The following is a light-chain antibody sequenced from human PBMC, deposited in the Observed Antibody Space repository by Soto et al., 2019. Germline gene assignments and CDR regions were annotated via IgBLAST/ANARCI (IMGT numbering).Light chain of an antibody. V-gene: IGKV1-5*03. CDR3: QQYKSYSRT. CDR2: KAS. Sequence: DIQMTQSPSTLSASVGDRVTITCRASQSISSWLAWYQQKPGKAPKLLIYKASSLESGVSSRFSDSGSGTEFTLTTSSLQPDDFATYDCQQYKSYSRTFGQGTKVEIK. J-gene: IGKJ1*01. CDR1: QSISSW.